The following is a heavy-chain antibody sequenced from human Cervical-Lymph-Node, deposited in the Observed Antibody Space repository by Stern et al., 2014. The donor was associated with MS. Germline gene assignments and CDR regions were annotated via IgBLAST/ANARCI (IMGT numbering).Heavy chain of an antibody. J-gene: IGHJ4*02. Sequence: QLQLQESGPGLVKPSETLSLTSTVSGGSISSSPYYWAWIRQPPGKGLEWIGNIYYSGLTYYSPSLKSRVTISVDTSKNQFSLKLSSVTAADTAVYYCARHDSVPRPSQLYSARDRGPGYFDYWGQGTLVTVSS. V-gene: IGHV4-39*01. D-gene: IGHD1-26*01. CDR3: ARHDSVPRPSQLYSARDRGPGYFDY. CDR1: GGSISSSPYY. CDR2: IYYSGLT.